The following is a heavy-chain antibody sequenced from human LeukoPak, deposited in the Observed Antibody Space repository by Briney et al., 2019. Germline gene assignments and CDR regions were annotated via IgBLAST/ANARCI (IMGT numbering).Heavy chain of an antibody. CDR1: GFTFSSYA. V-gene: IGHV3-23*01. Sequence: GGSLRLSCAASGFTFSSYAMSWVRQAPGKGLEWVSAISGSGGSTYYADSVKGRFTISRDNAKNSLYLQMNSLRAEDTALYYCAKDIWRYYDFWSGYPIFDYWGQGTLVTVSS. CDR2: ISGSGGST. J-gene: IGHJ4*02. D-gene: IGHD3-3*01. CDR3: AKDIWRYYDFWSGYPIFDY.